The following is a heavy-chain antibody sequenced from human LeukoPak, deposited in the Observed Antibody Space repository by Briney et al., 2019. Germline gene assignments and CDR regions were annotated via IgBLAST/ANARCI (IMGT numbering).Heavy chain of an antibody. D-gene: IGHD2-8*01. CDR3: ARVVYQRKYCTNGVCYGYFDY. J-gene: IGHJ4*02. CDR2: ISAYNGNT. V-gene: IGHV1-18*01. CDR1: GYTFTSYG. Sequence: ASVKVSCKASGYTFTSYGISWVRQAPGQGLEWMGWISAYNGNTNYAQKLQGRVTMTTDTSTSTAYMELRSLRSDDTDVYYCARVVYQRKYCTNGVCYGYFDYWGQGTLVTVSS.